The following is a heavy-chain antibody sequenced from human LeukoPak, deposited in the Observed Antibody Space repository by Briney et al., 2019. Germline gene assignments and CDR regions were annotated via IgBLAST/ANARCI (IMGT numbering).Heavy chain of an antibody. CDR1: GYSFTSYW. D-gene: IGHD5-12*01. J-gene: IGHJ4*02. CDR2: IYPGDSDT. Sequence: GESLKISCKGSGYSFTSYWIGWVRQMPGKGLERMGIIYPGDSDTRYSPSFQGQVTISADKSISTAYLQWSSLKASDTAMYYCARPIVATTGAKASYYFDYWGQGTLVTVSS. V-gene: IGHV5-51*01. CDR3: ARPIVATTGAKASYYFDY.